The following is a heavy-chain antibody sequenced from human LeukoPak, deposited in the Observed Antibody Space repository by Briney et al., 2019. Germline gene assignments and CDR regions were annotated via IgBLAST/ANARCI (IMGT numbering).Heavy chain of an antibody. J-gene: IGHJ4*02. D-gene: IGHD3-10*01. CDR1: GFTFSTYG. Sequence: PGGSLRLSCAAPGFTFSTYGMHWVRQAPGKGLEWVAVIWYDGSNKYYADSVKGRFTISRDNSKNTLYLQMNSLRAEDTAVYYCASLGSNYFDYWGQGTLVTVSS. V-gene: IGHV3-33*01. CDR3: ASLGSNYFDY. CDR2: IWYDGSNK.